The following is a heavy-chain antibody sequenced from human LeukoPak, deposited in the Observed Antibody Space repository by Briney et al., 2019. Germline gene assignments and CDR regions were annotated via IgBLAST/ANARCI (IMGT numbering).Heavy chain of an antibody. J-gene: IGHJ4*02. V-gene: IGHV4-59*01. Sequence: SGTLSLTCTVSGGSLSSYYWSWIRRPPGKGLEWIGYIYYSGSTNYNPSLKSRVTISVDTSKNQFSLKLSSVTAADTAVYYCARALGYSFDYWGQGTLVTVSS. CDR3: ARALGYSFDY. D-gene: IGHD2-15*01. CDR1: GGSLSSYY. CDR2: IYYSGST.